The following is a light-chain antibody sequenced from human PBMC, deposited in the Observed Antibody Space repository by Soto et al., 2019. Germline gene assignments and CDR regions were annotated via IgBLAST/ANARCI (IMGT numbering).Light chain of an antibody. J-gene: IGKJ2*01. CDR2: LAS. Sequence: DIQMTQSPSSLSASVGDTVTITCRASQHITNDCAWYQQKAGRAPKCLILLASRLQTGVPSRFSGSGAGTEFTLTFCSLQPEDCATYYCLHHNGYPPVFGQGTKVEIK. CDR1: QHITND. CDR3: LHHNGYPPV. V-gene: IGKV1-17*01.